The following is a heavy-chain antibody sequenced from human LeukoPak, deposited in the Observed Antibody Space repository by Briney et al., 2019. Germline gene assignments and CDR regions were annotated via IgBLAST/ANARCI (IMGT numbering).Heavy chain of an antibody. CDR2: IYYSGST. CDR1: GVSISSYY. D-gene: IGHD1-26*01. J-gene: IGHJ4*02. CDR3: ARSFSGSVGYFDY. V-gene: IGHV4-59*01. Sequence: SETLSLTCTVSGVSISSYYWSWIRQPPGKGLEWIGYIYYSGSTNYNPSLKSRVTISVDTSKNQFSLKLSSVAAADTAVYYCARSFSGSVGYFDYWGQGTLVTVSS.